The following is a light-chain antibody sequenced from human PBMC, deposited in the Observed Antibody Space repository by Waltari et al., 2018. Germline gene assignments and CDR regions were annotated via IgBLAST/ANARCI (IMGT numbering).Light chain of an antibody. J-gene: IGKJ2*01. Sequence: EVVLTQSPGPLSLSPGERANLSCRASQSLSRSRLAWYQQKPGQAPRLLMYAASRRATGIPDRFSGSGTGTDFSLTVSRVEPEDSAVYYCQQYGSSVMYTFGQGTKLEIQ. CDR2: AAS. V-gene: IGKV3-20*01. CDR3: QQYGSSVMYT. CDR1: QSLSRSR.